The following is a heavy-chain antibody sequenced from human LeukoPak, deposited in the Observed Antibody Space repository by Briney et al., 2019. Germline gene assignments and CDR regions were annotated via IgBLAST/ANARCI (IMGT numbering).Heavy chain of an antibody. CDR2: IKGDGIST. CDR3: ARDQGPYDFWSGNYYYYGMDV. J-gene: IGHJ6*02. D-gene: IGHD3-3*01. Sequence: GGPLRLSCAASGFHFSSNWMHWVRHAPGQGLVWVSRIKGDGISTNYADSVKGRFTISRDIAKNTLYLQMNSLRAEDTAVYYCARDQGPYDFWSGNYYYYGMDVWGQGTTVTVSS. V-gene: IGHV3-74*01. CDR1: GFHFSSNW.